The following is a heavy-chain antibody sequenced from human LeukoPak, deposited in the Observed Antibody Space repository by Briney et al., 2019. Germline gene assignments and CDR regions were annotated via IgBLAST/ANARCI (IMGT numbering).Heavy chain of an antibody. CDR2: IWYDGSKK. D-gene: IGHD4-23*01. Sequence: GGSLRLSCVASGFTFRSYGMHWVRQAPGKGLEWVAIIWYDGSKKYYADSVQGRFTVSRDNSQNTLYLQMDSLRVEDTGVYYCARCNSGTMDYWGQGTLVTVSS. J-gene: IGHJ4*02. V-gene: IGHV3-33*01. CDR1: GFTFRSYG. CDR3: ARCNSGTMDY.